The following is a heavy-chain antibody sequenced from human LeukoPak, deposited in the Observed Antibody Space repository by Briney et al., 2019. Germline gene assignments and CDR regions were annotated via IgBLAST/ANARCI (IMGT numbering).Heavy chain of an antibody. CDR3: ATAPNWGFVGY. CDR2: INPNSGGT. D-gene: IGHD7-27*01. V-gene: IGHV1-2*06. J-gene: IGHJ4*02. Sequence: ASVKVSCKASGYTFTGYYMHWARQAPGQGLEWMGRINPNSGGTNYAQKFQGRVTMTEDTSTDTAYMGLSSLRSEDTAVYYCATAPNWGFVGYWGQGTLVTVSS. CDR1: GYTFTGYY.